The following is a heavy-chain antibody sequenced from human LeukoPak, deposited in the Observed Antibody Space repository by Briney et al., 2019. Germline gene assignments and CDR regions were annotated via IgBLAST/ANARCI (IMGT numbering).Heavy chain of an antibody. CDR3: ARDDITMVRGVILPYDY. CDR2: ISSSSSYI. J-gene: IGHJ4*02. V-gene: IGHV3-21*01. D-gene: IGHD3-10*01. CDR1: GFTFSSYS. Sequence: GGSLRLSCAASGFTFSSYSMNWIRQAPGKGLEWVSSISSSSSYIYYADSVKGRFTISRGNAKNSLYLQMNSLRAEDTAVYYCARDDITMVRGVILPYDYWGQGTLVTVSS.